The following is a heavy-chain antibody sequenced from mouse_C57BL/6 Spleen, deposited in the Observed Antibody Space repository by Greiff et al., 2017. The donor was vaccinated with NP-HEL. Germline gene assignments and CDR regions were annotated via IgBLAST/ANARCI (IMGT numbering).Heavy chain of an antibody. CDR2: IWSGGST. J-gene: IGHJ3*01. Sequence: VHLVESGPGLVQPSQSLSITCTVSGLSLTSYGVHWVRQSPGKGLEWLGVIWSGGSTDYNAAFISRLSISKDNSKSQVFVKMNSLQADDTAIYYCASYYEYDADAWFAYWRQGTLVTVSA. CDR1: GLSLTSYG. D-gene: IGHD2-4*01. CDR3: ASYYEYDADAWFAY. V-gene: IGHV2-2*01.